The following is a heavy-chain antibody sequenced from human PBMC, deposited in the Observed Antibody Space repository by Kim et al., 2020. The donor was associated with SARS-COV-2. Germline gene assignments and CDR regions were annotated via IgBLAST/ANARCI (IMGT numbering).Heavy chain of an antibody. Sequence: GGSLRLSCAASGLIFSDYYMSWIRQAPGKGLEWVSYINSGGSAIYYADSVKGRFTVSRDNAKNSLYLQMNSLRAEDTAVYYCASRSDNWNYYFDNWGQGT. CDR3: ASRSDNWNYYFDN. D-gene: IGHD1-20*01. CDR1: GLIFSDYY. J-gene: IGHJ4*02. V-gene: IGHV3-11*01. CDR2: INSGGSAI.